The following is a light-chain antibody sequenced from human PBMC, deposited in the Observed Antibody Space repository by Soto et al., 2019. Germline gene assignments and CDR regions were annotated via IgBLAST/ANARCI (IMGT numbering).Light chain of an antibody. CDR1: QSISTY. CDR3: QQSYRTLPFT. V-gene: IGKV1-39*01. CDR2: AAS. J-gene: IGKJ3*01. Sequence: DLQMTQSPSSLSASVGDRVTITCRTSQSISTYLNWYQQKPGKAPKLLIYAASNLQSGVPSRFSGSGSGTDFTLTISSLQPEDFATYYCQQSYRTLPFTFGPGTKVDIK.